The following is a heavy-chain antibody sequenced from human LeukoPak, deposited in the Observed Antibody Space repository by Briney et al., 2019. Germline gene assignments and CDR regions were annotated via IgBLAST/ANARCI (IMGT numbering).Heavy chain of an antibody. V-gene: IGHV3-21*04. Sequence: AGGSLRLSCAASGFTFSSYTMIWARQAPGKGLEWVSSIGRGSSDIHHADSVKGRFTISRDDATNSLYLQMSSLRAEDTAVYFCATDYYCSGGRCYPPYWGQGTLVTVSS. CDR3: ATDYYCSGGRCYPPY. J-gene: IGHJ4*02. CDR2: IGRGSSDI. CDR1: GFTFSSYT. D-gene: IGHD2-15*01.